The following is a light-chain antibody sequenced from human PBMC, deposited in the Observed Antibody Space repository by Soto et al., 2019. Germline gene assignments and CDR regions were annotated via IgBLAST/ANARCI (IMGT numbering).Light chain of an antibody. J-gene: IGKJ2*01. CDR2: GAS. Sequence: EIVLTQSPGTLSLSPGERATLSCRASQSVTSSYLAWYQQKPGQAPRLLIYGASSRATGLPDRFSGSGSGTDFTLSISRPEPEDFALYYCQQSAASPYTFGQGTKLEIK. CDR3: QQSAASPYT. V-gene: IGKV3-20*01. CDR1: QSVTSSY.